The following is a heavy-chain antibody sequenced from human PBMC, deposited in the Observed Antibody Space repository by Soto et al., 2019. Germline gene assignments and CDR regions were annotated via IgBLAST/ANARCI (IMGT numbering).Heavy chain of an antibody. J-gene: IGHJ4*02. Sequence: GSVKVSCKASGYTFTSYGISWVRQAPGQGLEWMGWISAYNGNTNYAQKLQGRVTMTTDTSTSTAYMELRSLRSDDTAVYYCARAFYGSGSYYRDYWGQGTLVTVSS. CDR3: ARAFYGSGSYYRDY. CDR1: GYTFTSYG. V-gene: IGHV1-18*04. CDR2: ISAYNGNT. D-gene: IGHD3-10*01.